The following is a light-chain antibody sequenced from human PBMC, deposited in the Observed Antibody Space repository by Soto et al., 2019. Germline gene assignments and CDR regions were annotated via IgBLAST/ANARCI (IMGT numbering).Light chain of an antibody. J-gene: IGLJ3*02. CDR3: SSYTTSHTRV. V-gene: IGLV2-14*01. Sequence: QSALTQPASVSGSPGQSITIPCTGTSSDVGAYNYVSWYQQHPGKVPKLMIFDVSNLPSVGISSRFSGSKSGNTASLTISGLQAEDEADYYCSSYTTSHTRVFGGGTKLTVL. CDR2: DVS. CDR1: SSDVGAYNY.